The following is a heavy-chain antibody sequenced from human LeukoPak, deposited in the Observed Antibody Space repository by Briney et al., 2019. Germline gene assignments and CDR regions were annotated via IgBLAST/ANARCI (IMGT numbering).Heavy chain of an antibody. Sequence: GVTLSFYCAGSRFTFSYLDLERDRQAPGKGLEYVLGISSNGVSTYYANSVKGRFTVSRDNSKNTLYLQMGSLRAEDMAVYYCANPDVYYDSSGYDAFDIWGQGTMVTVSS. J-gene: IGHJ3*02. CDR3: ANPDVYYDSSGYDAFDI. V-gene: IGHV3-64*01. D-gene: IGHD3-22*01. CDR1: RFTFSYLD. CDR2: ISSNGVST.